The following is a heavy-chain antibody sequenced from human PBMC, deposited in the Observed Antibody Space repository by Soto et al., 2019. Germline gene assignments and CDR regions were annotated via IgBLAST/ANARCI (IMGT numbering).Heavy chain of an antibody. V-gene: IGHV3-30*18. CDR3: AKDTKYSSGWFDALDI. CDR2: ISYDGSNK. CDR1: GFTFSSYG. Sequence: PGGSLRLSCAASGFTFSSYGMHWVRQAPGKGLEWVAVISYDGSNKYYADSVKGRFTISRDNSKNTLYLQMNSLRAEDTAVYYCAKDTKYSSGWFDALDIWGQGTMVTVSS. D-gene: IGHD6-19*01. J-gene: IGHJ3*02.